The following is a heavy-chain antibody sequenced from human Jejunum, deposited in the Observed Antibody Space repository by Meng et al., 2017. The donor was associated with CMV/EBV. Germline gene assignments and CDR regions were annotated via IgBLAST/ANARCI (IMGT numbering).Heavy chain of an antibody. CDR3: ATPPRNYNSNWYTYSFAY. V-gene: IGHV3-23*01. D-gene: IGHD6-13*01. J-gene: IGHJ4*02. Sequence: SNYAMNWVRRPPGRGLEWVSGISSSGDNTNYADSMKGRFTISRDTSQNTLDLQMNSLRAEDTAVYYCATPPRNYNSNWYTYSFAYWGQGTLVTVSS. CDR2: ISSSGDNT. CDR1: SNYA.